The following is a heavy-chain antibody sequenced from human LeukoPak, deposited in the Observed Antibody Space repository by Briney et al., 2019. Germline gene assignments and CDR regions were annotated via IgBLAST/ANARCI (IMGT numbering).Heavy chain of an antibody. CDR1: GYTFTSYG. CDR3: ARAPLWFGELYAFDI. D-gene: IGHD3-10*01. CDR2: ISACNGNT. J-gene: IGHJ3*02. Sequence: ASVKVSCKASGYTFTSYGISWVRQAPGQGLEWMGWISACNGNTNYAQKLQGRVTMTTDTSTSTAYMELRSLRSDDTAVYYCARAPLWFGELYAFDIWGQGTMVTVSS. V-gene: IGHV1-18*04.